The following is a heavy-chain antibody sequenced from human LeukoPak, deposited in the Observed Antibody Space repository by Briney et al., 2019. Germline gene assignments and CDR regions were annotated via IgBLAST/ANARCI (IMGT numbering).Heavy chain of an antibody. V-gene: IGHV4-59*01. CDR2: IYYSGST. D-gene: IGHD6-13*01. J-gene: IGHJ4*02. CDR1: GGSISSYY. CDR3: AKDLYPPGAAGLDY. Sequence: SETLSLTCTVSGGSISSYYWSWIRQPPGKGLEWIGYIYYSGSTNYNPSLKSRVTISVDTSKNQFSLKLSSVTAEDTAVYYCAKDLYPPGAAGLDYWGQGTLVTVSS.